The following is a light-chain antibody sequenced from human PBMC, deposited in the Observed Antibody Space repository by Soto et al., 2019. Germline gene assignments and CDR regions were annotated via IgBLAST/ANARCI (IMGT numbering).Light chain of an antibody. CDR1: SSDVGGYNY. Sequence: QSALTQPASVSGSPGQSITISCTGTSSDVGGYNYVSWYQQHPGKAPKLMIYDVSNRPSGVSNRFSGSKSGNTASLTISGLHAEDEADDYCSSYTSSSTLNYVFGTGTKLTVL. V-gene: IGLV2-14*01. CDR2: DVS. CDR3: SSYTSSSTLNYV. J-gene: IGLJ1*01.